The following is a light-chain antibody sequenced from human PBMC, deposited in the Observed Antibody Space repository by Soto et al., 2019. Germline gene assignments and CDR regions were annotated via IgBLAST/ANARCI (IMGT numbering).Light chain of an antibody. Sequence: DIQMTQSPSTLSASVGDRVTITCRARQSVSTWLAWSQQKAGEAPKLLMYRTSTLESGVPSRFSGSGSGTEFTLTISRLQPDDFASYYRQHYNSYWTFGQGTKVEIK. V-gene: IGKV1-5*03. CDR2: RTS. J-gene: IGKJ1*01. CDR1: QSVSTW. CDR3: QHYNSYWT.